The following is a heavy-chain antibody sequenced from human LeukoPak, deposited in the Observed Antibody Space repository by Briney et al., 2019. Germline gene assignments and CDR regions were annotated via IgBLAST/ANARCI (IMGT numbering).Heavy chain of an antibody. Sequence: GSLRLSCAASGFTFSSYSMNWVRQPPGKGLEWIGEINHSGSTNYNPSLKSRVTISVDTSKNQFSLKLSSVTAADTAVYYCARGRNSDYVWGSYRSDYWGQGTLVTVSS. D-gene: IGHD3-16*02. J-gene: IGHJ4*02. V-gene: IGHV4-34*01. CDR3: ARGRNSDYVWGSYRSDY. CDR2: INHSGST. CDR1: GFTFSSYS.